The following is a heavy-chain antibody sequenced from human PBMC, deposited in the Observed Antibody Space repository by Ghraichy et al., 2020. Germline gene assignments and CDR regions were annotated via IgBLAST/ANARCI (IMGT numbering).Heavy chain of an antibody. Sequence: LSLTCAASGFTFSSYAMSWVRQAPGKGLEWVSTLNSNADNTYYADSVKGRFTISRDNSKNTLYLQMNSLRAEDTAVYYCAKRSSSGYYNYFDYWGQGTLVIVSS. V-gene: IGHV3-23*01. J-gene: IGHJ4*02. CDR3: AKRSSSGYYNYFDY. D-gene: IGHD3-22*01. CDR2: LNSNADNT. CDR1: GFTFSSYA.